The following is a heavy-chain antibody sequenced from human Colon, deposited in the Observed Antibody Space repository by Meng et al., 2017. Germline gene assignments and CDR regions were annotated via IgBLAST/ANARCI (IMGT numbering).Heavy chain of an antibody. CDR3: ARGGYSGSYWAPGNAFDI. D-gene: IGHD1-26*01. J-gene: IGHJ3*02. V-gene: IGHV4-59*01. CDR2: IYYSGST. Sequence: SETLSLTCTVSGGSISSYYWSWIRQPPGKGLEWIGYIYYSGSTNYNPSLKSRVTISVDTSKNQFSLKLSSVTAADTAVYYCARGGYSGSYWAPGNAFDIWGQGTTVTVSS. CDR1: GGSISSYY.